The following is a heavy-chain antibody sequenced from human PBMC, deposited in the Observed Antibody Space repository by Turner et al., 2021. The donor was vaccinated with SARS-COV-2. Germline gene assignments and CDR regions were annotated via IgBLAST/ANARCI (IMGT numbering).Heavy chain of an antibody. CDR3: AKGYSYDLDP. V-gene: IGHV3-23*01. Sequence: EVQLLESGGGLVQPGGSLRLSCAASGFTFSSYAMNWVRQAQGKGLEWVSAISGGGGNTFYADSVKGRFTISRDNSKNTLYLQMNSLRAEDTAVYYCAKGYSYDLDPWGQGTLVTVSS. D-gene: IGHD5-18*01. J-gene: IGHJ5*02. CDR2: ISGGGGNT. CDR1: GFTFSSYA.